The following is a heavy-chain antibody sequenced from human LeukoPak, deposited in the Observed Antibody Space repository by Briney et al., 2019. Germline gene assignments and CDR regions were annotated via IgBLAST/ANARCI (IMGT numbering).Heavy chain of an antibody. V-gene: IGHV4-59*08. J-gene: IGHJ4*02. CDR2: IYYSGNT. CDR3: ARHCSGGRCNSVFDY. CDR1: GGSISSYY. Sequence: SETLSLTCTVSGGSISSYYWSCVRQPPGKGLEWIGYIYYSGNTNYNPSLKTRVTISVDTSKNQFSLKLSSVTAADTAVYYCARHCSGGRCNSVFDYWGQGILVTVSS. D-gene: IGHD2-15*01.